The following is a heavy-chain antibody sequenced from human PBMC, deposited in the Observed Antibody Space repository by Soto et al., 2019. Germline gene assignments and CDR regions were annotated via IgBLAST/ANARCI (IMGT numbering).Heavy chain of an antibody. CDR1: GFSLTARGVG. CDR2: IYWDHDE. CDR3: AHRGFFDSGHPNWFNP. J-gene: IGHJ5*02. V-gene: IGHV2-5*02. Sequence: QITLKESGPTLVKPTQTLTLTCTFSGFSLTARGVGVGWIRQPPGKALEWLALIYWDHDERYTPSLRSLLTITKDTSKNQVVLRMTNMDPGDTATYYCAHRGFFDSGHPNWFNPWGQGILVTVSS. D-gene: IGHD4-17*01.